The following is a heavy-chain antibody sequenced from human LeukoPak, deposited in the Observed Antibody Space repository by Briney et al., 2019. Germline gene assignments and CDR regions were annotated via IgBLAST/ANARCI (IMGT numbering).Heavy chain of an antibody. CDR2: IYSGGST. CDR1: GFTVSSNY. Sequence: GGSLRLSCAASGFTVSSNYMSWVRQAPGKGLEWVSVIYSGGSTYYADSVKGRFTISRHNSKNTLYLQMNSLRAEDTAVYYCARGPYPPPMTRVYYCYYGMDVWGQGTTVTVSS. J-gene: IGHJ6*02. V-gene: IGHV3-53*04. CDR3: ARGPYPPPMTRVYYCYYGMDV.